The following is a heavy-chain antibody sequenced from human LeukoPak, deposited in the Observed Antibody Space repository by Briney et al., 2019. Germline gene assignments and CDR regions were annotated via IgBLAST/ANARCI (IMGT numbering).Heavy chain of an antibody. CDR2: IYSAGNT. CDR3: ARGRDYYGSGSYYNPHDAFDI. J-gene: IGHJ3*02. Sequence: GGSLRLSCTVSGFTLSSNSMSWVRQAPGKGLEWVSFIYSAGNTHYSDSVKGRFTISIDNSKNTLYLQMNSLRAEDTAVYYCARGRDYYGSGSYYNPHDAFDIWGQGTMVTVSS. D-gene: IGHD3-10*01. V-gene: IGHV3-53*05. CDR1: GFTLSSNS.